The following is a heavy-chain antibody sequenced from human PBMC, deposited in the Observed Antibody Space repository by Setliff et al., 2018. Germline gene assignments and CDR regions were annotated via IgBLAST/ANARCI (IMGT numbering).Heavy chain of an antibody. J-gene: IGHJ5*02. CDR3: ARLVETSTWGNWFDP. D-gene: IGHD2-15*01. CDR2: IYDSVSI. CDR1: GGSISSYY. Sequence: SETLSLTCTVSGGSISSYYWTWIRQSPGKGLEWIGNIYDSVSINYNPSLKSRVTTSVDTSKNQFSLKLSSVTAADTAVYYCARLVETSTWGNWFDPWGQGTLVTVSS. V-gene: IGHV4-59*08.